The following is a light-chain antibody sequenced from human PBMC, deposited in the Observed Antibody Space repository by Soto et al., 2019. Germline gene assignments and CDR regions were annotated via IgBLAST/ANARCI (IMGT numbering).Light chain of an antibody. CDR3: QQYLDWPPT. V-gene: IGKV3-15*01. CDR2: GAS. J-gene: IGKJ2*01. Sequence: EVVMTQSPATLSVSPGERATLSCRASQSVSTNLAWYQQIPGQDPRLLISGASIRATGIPARLSGSGSGTEFTLTINSLQSEDFTIYYCQQYLDWPPTFGQGTKLEIK. CDR1: QSVSTN.